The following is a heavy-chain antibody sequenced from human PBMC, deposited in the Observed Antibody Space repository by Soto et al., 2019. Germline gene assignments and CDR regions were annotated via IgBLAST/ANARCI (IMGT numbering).Heavy chain of an antibody. D-gene: IGHD6-6*01. Sequence: SVKVSCKASGGTFSSYAISWVRQAPGQGLEWMGGIIPTFGTANYAQKFQGRVTITADESTSTAYMELSSLRSEDTAVYYCARDNRSRAARPDYYYYYGMDVWGQGTTVTVSS. CDR2: IIPTFGTA. V-gene: IGHV1-69*13. CDR3: ARDNRSRAARPDYYYYYGMDV. CDR1: GGTFSSYA. J-gene: IGHJ6*02.